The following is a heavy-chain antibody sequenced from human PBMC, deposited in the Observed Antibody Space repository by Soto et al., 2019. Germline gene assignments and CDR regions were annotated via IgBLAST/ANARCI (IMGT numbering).Heavy chain of an antibody. J-gene: IGHJ4*02. CDR2: IHHSGST. D-gene: IGHD5-12*01. V-gene: IGHV4-38-2*01. CDR3: ARSSGYVPGGY. Sequence: SETLSLTCAVSGYPISSGYYWGWIRQPPGKGLGWIGIIHHSGSTYYNPSLRSRITISVDTSKNQFSLKMPSVTAADTAVYYCARSSGYVPGGYWGQGILVTASS. CDR1: GYPISSGYY.